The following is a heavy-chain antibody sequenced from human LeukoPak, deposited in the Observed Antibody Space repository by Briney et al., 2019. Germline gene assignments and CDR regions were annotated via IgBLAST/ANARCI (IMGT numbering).Heavy chain of an antibody. V-gene: IGHV1-18*01. Sequence: GASVKVSCKASGYTFTSYGISWVRQAPGQGLEWMGWISAYNGNTNYAQKLQGRVTMTTDTSTSTAYMELRSLRSDDTAVYYCARGADYYDSSGYYFIFDYWGQGTLVTVSS. CDR1: GYTFTSYG. J-gene: IGHJ4*02. CDR2: ISAYNGNT. CDR3: ARGADYYDSSGYYFIFDY. D-gene: IGHD3-22*01.